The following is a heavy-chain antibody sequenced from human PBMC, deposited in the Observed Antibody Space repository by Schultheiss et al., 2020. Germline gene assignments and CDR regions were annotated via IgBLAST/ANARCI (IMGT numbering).Heavy chain of an antibody. CDR3: ARDRYISSDFHYYMDV. CDR2: ISSSSSTI. D-gene: IGHD6-6*01. Sequence: GGSLRLSCAASGFTFSSYAMSWVRQAPGKGLEWISYISSSSSTIYYGDSVKGRFTISRDNAKKSLTLQMNGLRDEDTAVYYCARDRYISSDFHYYMDVWGKGTTVTVSS. CDR1: GFTFSSYA. V-gene: IGHV3-48*02. J-gene: IGHJ6*03.